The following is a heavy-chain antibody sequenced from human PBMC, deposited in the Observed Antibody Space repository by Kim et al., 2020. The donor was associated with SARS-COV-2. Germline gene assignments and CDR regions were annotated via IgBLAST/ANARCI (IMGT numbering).Heavy chain of an antibody. V-gene: IGHV1-46*01. CDR3: ARKELPDF. D-gene: IGHD3-10*01. CDR2: GGGT. J-gene: IGHJ4*02. Sequence: GGGTKYAQKIRARVTLTRDTSTSTLYMELRGLRSDDTAVYYCARKELPDFWGQGALVTVSS.